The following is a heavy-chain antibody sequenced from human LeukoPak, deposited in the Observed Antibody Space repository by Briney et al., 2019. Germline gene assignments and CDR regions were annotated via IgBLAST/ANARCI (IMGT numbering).Heavy chain of an antibody. J-gene: IGHJ6*03. CDR2: IRYDGSNK. CDR1: GFTFSSYG. Sequence: PGGSLRLSCAASGFTFSSYGMHWVRQAPGKGLEWVAFIRYDGSNKYYANSVKGRFTISRDNSKNTLYLQMTSLRAEDTAVYYCAKGDSPGSYSYYYMDVWGKGTTVTVSS. D-gene: IGHD2-21*02. V-gene: IGHV3-30*02. CDR3: AKGDSPGSYSYYYMDV.